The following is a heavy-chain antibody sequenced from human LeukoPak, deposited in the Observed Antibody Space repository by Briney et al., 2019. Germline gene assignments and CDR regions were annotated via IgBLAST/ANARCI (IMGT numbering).Heavy chain of an antibody. D-gene: IGHD3-3*01. Sequence: PSETLSLTCTVSGGSISSYYWSWIRQPPGKGLGWIGYIYYSGSTNYNPSLKSRVTISVDTSKNQFSLKLSSVTAADTAVYYCARGHDFWSGQGPDAFDIWGQGTMVTVSS. J-gene: IGHJ3*02. CDR1: GGSISSYY. CDR3: ARGHDFWSGQGPDAFDI. V-gene: IGHV4-59*12. CDR2: IYYSGST.